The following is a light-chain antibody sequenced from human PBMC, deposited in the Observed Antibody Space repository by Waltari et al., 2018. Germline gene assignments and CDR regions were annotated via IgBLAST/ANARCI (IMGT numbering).Light chain of an antibody. CDR2: KAS. V-gene: IGKV1-5*03. CDR3: QQCNTYSFN. CDR1: QRIDDL. Sequence: DVQMTQSPYTLSASVGDRITITCRARQRIDDLLDWYQQKPGKAPRLLIQKASDLQSGVPPRFSGSGSGTEFTLTISGLQPDDFATYYCQQCNTYSFNFGPGTTVHI. J-gene: IGKJ3*01.